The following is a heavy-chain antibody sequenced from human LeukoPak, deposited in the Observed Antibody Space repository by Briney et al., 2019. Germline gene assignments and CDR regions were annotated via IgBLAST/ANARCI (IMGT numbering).Heavy chain of an antibody. CDR3: ARTEYDYDSSGYYRTDGFDI. D-gene: IGHD3-22*01. CDR1: GYSFTSYW. J-gene: IGHJ3*02. V-gene: IGHV5-51*01. Sequence: GESLKISCKGSGYSFTSYWIGGVRQMPGKGLEWMGIIYPGDSDIRYSPSFQGQVTISADKSISTAYLQWSSLKASDTAMYYCARTEYDYDSSGYYRTDGFDIWGQGTMVTVSS. CDR2: IYPGDSDI.